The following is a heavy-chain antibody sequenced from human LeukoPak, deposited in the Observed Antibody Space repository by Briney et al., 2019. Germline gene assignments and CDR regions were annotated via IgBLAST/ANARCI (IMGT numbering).Heavy chain of an antibody. CDR1: GFTFSGYA. D-gene: IGHD1-26*01. CDR3: QRETDAFDI. J-gene: IGHJ3*02. CDR2: ISGSGGST. Sequence: GGSLRLSCAASGFTFSGYAMSWVRQAPGKGLEWVSVISGSGGSTYYADSVKGRFTISRDNSKNTLYLQMNSLRAEDTAVYYCQRETDAFDIWGQGTMVTVSS. V-gene: IGHV3-23*01.